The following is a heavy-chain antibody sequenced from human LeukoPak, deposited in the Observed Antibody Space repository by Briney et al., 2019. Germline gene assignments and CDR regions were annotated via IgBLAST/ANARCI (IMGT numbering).Heavy chain of an antibody. D-gene: IGHD3-10*01. CDR2: IRNDGNKY. V-gene: IGHV3-30*02. J-gene: IGHJ3*02. CDR3: ASLLLWSEDDAFDI. Sequence: PGGSLRLSCVASGFTFSTSGMHWVRQSPGKGLDWVAFIRNDGNKYNYAESVKGRFTISRDNSKNTLYLQMNSLRAEDTAVYYCASLLLWSEDDAFDIWGQGTMVTVSS. CDR1: GFTFSTSG.